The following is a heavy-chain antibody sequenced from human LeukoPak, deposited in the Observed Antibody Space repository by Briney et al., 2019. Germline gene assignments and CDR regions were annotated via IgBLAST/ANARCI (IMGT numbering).Heavy chain of an antibody. J-gene: IGHJ3*02. CDR3: ARVYDFWSGGGDAFDI. Sequence: ASVKVSCKASGYTFTSYYMHWVRQAPGQGLEWMGIINPSGGSTSYAQKFQGRVTMTRDMSTSTVYMEPSSLRSEDTAVYYCARVYDFWSGGGDAFDIWGQGTMVTVSS. V-gene: IGHV1-46*01. D-gene: IGHD3-3*01. CDR2: INPSGGST. CDR1: GYTFTSYY.